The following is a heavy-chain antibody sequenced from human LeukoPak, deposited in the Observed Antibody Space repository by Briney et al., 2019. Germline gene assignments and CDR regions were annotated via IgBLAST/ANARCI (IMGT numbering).Heavy chain of an antibody. CDR3: AKDDCSSTSCYLYYYYGMDV. J-gene: IGHJ6*02. CDR1: GFTFSSYA. CDR2: ISGSGGST. D-gene: IGHD2-2*01. V-gene: IGHV3-23*01. Sequence: GSLRLSCAASGFTFSSYAVSWVRQAPGKGLEWVSAISGSGGSTYYADSVKGRFTISRDNSKNTLYLQMNSLRAEDTAVYYCAKDDCSSTSCYLYYYYGMDVRGQGTTVTVSS.